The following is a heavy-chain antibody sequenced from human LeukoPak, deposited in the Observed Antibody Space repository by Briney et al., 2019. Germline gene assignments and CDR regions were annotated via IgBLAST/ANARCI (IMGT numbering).Heavy chain of an antibody. V-gene: IGHV1-3*01. CDR1: GYTFTSYA. CDR2: INAGNGNT. D-gene: IGHD1-26*01. J-gene: IGHJ4*02. Sequence: ASVKVSCKASGYTFTSYAMHWVRQAPGQRLEWMGWINAGNGNTKYSQKFQGRVTITRDTSASTVYMELSSLRSEDTAVYYCARDWVGATAAYNFDYWGQGTLVTVSS. CDR3: ARDWVGATAAYNFDY.